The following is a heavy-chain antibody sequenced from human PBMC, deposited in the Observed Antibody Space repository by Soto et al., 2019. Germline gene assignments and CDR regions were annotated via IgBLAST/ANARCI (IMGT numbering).Heavy chain of an antibody. Sequence: QVHLQESGPGLVRPSQTLSLTCTVSGGSISSGTHYWSWIRQTPGKGLEFIGHVYFSGSAYYKASPEGRFNISIETSKNHFSLTLDAVTAADTAIYFCARVPIVGVTGHGGFDVWGRGTVVIVSS. D-gene: IGHD1-26*01. V-gene: IGHV4-30-4*08. J-gene: IGHJ3*01. CDR1: GGSISSGTHY. CDR3: ARVPIVGVTGHGGFDV. CDR2: VYFSGSA.